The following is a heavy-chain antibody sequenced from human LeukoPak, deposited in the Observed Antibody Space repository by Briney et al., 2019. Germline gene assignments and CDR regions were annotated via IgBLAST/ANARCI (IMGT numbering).Heavy chain of an antibody. CDR1: GFTFSDYW. CDR3: ARKGLPDH. V-gene: IGHV3-7*01. CDR2: IKQDGSII. Sequence: GGSLRLSCAASGFTFSDYWMTWVRQAPGKGLEWVANIKQDGSIIWYVDSVKGRFTISRDNAKNSLYLQMNSLRVDDTAVYYCARKGLPDHWGQGTLVTVSS. J-gene: IGHJ4*02.